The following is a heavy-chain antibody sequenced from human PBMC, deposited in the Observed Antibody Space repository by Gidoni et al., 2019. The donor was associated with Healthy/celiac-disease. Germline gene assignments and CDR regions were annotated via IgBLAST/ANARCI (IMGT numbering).Heavy chain of an antibody. Sequence: QVQLVQSGAEVKKPGSSVKVSCKASGGTFSSYAISWVRQAPGQGLEWMGGIIPIFGTANYAQKFQGRVTITADESTSTAYMELSSLRSEDTAVYYCARQSVCSSTSCYSYYYYGMDVWGQGTTVTVSS. V-gene: IGHV1-69*01. CDR2: IIPIFGTA. CDR3: ARQSVCSSTSCYSYYYYGMDV. J-gene: IGHJ6*02. D-gene: IGHD2-2*01. CDR1: GGTFSSYA.